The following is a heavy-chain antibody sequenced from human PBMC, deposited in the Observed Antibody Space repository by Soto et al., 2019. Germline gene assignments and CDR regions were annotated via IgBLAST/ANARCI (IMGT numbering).Heavy chain of an antibody. J-gene: IGHJ6*04. V-gene: IGHV5-51*01. Sequence: GESLKISCKGSGYSFTSYWIGWVRQMPGKGLEWMGIIYPGDSDTRYSPSFQGQVTISADKSISTAYLQWSSLKTSDTAMYYCATPTWMGLPCREVWGKGTSDTVSS. CDR2: IYPGDSDT. CDR1: GYSFTSYW. D-gene: IGHD5-12*01. CDR3: ATPTWMGLPCREV.